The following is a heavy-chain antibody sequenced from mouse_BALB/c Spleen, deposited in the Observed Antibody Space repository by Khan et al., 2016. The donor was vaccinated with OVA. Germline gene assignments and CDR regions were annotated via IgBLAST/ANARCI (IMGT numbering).Heavy chain of an antibody. CDR3: ARDRIDY. CDR2: INPTSGYT. J-gene: IGHJ2*01. V-gene: IGHV1-7*01. Sequence: QVQLKQSGAELAKPGASVTMSCKASGYTFTTYWMHWVKQRPGQGLEWIGYINPTSGYTDYNQKFKDKATLTADKSSSPAYMQLSSLTSDDSAVYYGARDRIDYWGQGTTLTVSS. CDR1: GYTFTTYW.